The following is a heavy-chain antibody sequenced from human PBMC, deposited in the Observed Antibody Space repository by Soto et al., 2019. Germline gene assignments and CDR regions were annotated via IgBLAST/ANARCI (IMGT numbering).Heavy chain of an antibody. CDR1: GFSFNTYR. V-gene: IGHV3-23*01. J-gene: IGHJ4*02. D-gene: IGHD5-12*01. Sequence: EVQLLESGGGLVQPGGSLRLSCAVSGFSFNTYRVTWVRQAPGKGLEWVCGVSGSSGVTHHADSVKARFTITGDDSKNTVYLQMHSLRVEDTAVYYCAKCNGYGDFWGQGTLVTVSS. CDR2: VSGSSGVT. CDR3: AKCNGYGDF.